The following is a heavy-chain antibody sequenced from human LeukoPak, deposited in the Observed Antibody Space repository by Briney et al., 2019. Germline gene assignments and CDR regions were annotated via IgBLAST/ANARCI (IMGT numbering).Heavy chain of an antibody. CDR2: TSSSSNPI. J-gene: IGHJ4*02. CDR1: GFTFNTYG. D-gene: IGHD1-26*01. V-gene: IGHV3-48*04. Sequence: GGSLRLSCAASGFTFNTYGMNWVRQAPGKGLEWLSYTSSSSNPIYYADSVKGRFTISRDDAKNSLYLQMNSLRAEDTAVYYCARDLTLLVGATDYWGQGTLVTVSS. CDR3: ARDLTLLVGATDY.